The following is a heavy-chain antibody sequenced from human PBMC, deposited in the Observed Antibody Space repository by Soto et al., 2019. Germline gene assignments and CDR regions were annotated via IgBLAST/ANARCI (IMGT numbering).Heavy chain of an antibody. CDR2: ISGSGGST. J-gene: IGHJ5*02. Sequence: GGSLRLSCAASGFTFSSYAMSWVRQAPGKGLEWVSAISGSGGSTYYADSVKGRFTISRDNSKNTLYLQMNSLRAEDTAVYYCAKTGGYDILTGYGPPKTYGRFYWFDPWGQGTLVTVSS. CDR3: AKTGGYDILTGYGPPKTYGRFYWFDP. D-gene: IGHD3-9*01. V-gene: IGHV3-23*01. CDR1: GFTFSSYA.